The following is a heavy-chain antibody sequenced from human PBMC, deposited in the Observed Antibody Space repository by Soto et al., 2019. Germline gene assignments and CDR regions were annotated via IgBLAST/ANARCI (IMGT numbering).Heavy chain of an antibody. Sequence: QVQLVQSGAEVKKPGASVKVSCKAIGYSFTSHYMHWVRQAPGQGLEWMGTIYPGGVNIAYAQKFQGKVTMTQDTSTCTVYMELNSLTAEDTAVYYCARDQIRYGLVWWFDGGGQETLGNASS. CDR3: ARDQIRYGLVWWFDG. CDR1: GYSFTSHY. V-gene: IGHV1-46*03. J-gene: IGHJ5*02. D-gene: IGHD3-16*01. CDR2: IYPGGVNI.